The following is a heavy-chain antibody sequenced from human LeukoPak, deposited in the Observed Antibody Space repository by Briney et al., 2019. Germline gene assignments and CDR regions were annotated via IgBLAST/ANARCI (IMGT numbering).Heavy chain of an antibody. J-gene: IGHJ4*02. D-gene: IGHD4/OR15-4a*01. CDR3: ARRAGAYSHPYDY. CDR1: GFTVRSSY. CDR2: IYSGGSP. V-gene: IGHV3-53*01. Sequence: PGGSLRLSCAASGFTVRSSYMSWVRQAPGKGLEWVSVIYSGGSPHYSDSVKGRFTISRDSSKNTLYLQMNSLRAEDTAVYYCARRAGAYSHPYDYWGQGTLVTVSS.